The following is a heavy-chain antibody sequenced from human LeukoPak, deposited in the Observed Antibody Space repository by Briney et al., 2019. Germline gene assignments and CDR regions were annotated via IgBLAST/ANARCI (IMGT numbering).Heavy chain of an antibody. V-gene: IGHV4-59*01. CDR2: IYYSGST. J-gene: IGHJ3*02. CDR1: GGSISSYY. D-gene: IGHD5-24*01. CDR3: ARVPVEMATIRDDAFDI. Sequence: SETLSLTCTGSGGSISSYYWSWIRQPPGKGLEWIGYIYYSGSTNYNPSLKSRVTISVDTSKNQFSLKLSSVTAADTAVYYCARVPVEMATIRDDAFDIWGQGTMATVSS.